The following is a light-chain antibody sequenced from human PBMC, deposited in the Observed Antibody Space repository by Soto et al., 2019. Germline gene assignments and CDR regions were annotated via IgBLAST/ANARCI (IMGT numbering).Light chain of an antibody. V-gene: IGKV1-39*01. CDR1: QSISSY. Sequence: DIQMTQSPSSLSAFLGDRVTITCRASQSISSYLNWYQQKPGKAPKVLIYAASSLQSGVPSRFSGIGSGTDFTLSIGSLKHEDFATYYCQQRYSGTLTFGGGTKVDIK. CDR3: QQRYSGTLT. J-gene: IGKJ4*01. CDR2: AAS.